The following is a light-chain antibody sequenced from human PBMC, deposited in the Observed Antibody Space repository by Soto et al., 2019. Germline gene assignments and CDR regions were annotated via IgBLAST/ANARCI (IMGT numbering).Light chain of an antibody. CDR1: SSDVGDYDY. CDR3: SSYRSINTLL. V-gene: IGLV2-14*01. J-gene: IGLJ2*01. Sequence: QSVLTQPASVSGSPGQSITISCTGTSSDVGDYDYVSWYQQYAGKAPKMMIYEVSNRPSGVSNRFSGSKSGNTASLTISGLQAEDEADYYCSSYRSINTLLFGGGTKLTVL. CDR2: EVS.